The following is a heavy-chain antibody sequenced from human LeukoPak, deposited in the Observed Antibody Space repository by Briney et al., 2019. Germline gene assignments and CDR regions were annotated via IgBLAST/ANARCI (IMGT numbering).Heavy chain of an antibody. Sequence: GGSLRLSYAASGFTFSSYEMNCVRQAPGKGLEWVSYISGSGTTISYADSVKGRFTISRDNAKNSLYLQMNSLRAEDTAVYFCARGGYSYGSAKYFDYWGQGTLVTVSS. V-gene: IGHV3-48*03. CDR1: GFTFSSYE. D-gene: IGHD5-18*01. CDR3: ARGGYSYGSAKYFDY. CDR2: ISGSGTTI. J-gene: IGHJ4*02.